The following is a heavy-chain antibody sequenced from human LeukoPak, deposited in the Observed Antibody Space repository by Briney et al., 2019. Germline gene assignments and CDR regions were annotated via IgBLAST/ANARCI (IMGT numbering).Heavy chain of an antibody. J-gene: IGHJ4*02. CDR1: GGSISSSSYY. V-gene: IGHV4-39*01. Sequence: PSETLSLTCTVSGGSISSSSYYWGWIRQPPGKGLEWIGSIYYSGSTYYNPSLKSRVTISVDTSKNQFSLKLSSVTAAGTAVYYCARHRIITMIVVVDFDYWGQGTLVTVSS. CDR2: IYYSGST. D-gene: IGHD3-22*01. CDR3: ARHRIITMIVVVDFDY.